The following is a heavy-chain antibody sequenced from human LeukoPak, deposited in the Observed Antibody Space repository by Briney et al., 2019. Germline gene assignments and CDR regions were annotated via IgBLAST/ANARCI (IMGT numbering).Heavy chain of an antibody. V-gene: IGHV3-49*03. CDR2: IRSKAYGGTT. CDR3: TREEAAALNNYYYYYMDV. J-gene: IGHJ6*03. Sequence: GGSLRLSCTASGFTCGDYAMSWFRQAPGKGLEWVGFIRSKAYGGTTEYAASVKGSFTISRDDSKSIAYLQMNSLKTEDTAVYYCTREEAAALNNYYYYYMDVWGKGTTVTVSS. D-gene: IGHD6-13*01. CDR1: GFTCGDYA.